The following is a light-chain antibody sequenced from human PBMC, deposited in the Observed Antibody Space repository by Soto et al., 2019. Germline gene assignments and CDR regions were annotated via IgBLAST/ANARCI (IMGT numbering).Light chain of an antibody. J-gene: IGLJ2*01. CDR2: DNN. CDR1: SSNIGNNF. V-gene: IGLV1-51*01. Sequence: QSVLTQPPSVSAAPGQKVTISCSGSSSNIGNNFVSWYQHLPRTAPKLLIYDNNKRPSGIPDRFSGSKSGTSATLAITGLQTGDEAEYYCGTWDSSLSAGVFGGGTKLDRP. CDR3: GTWDSSLSAGV.